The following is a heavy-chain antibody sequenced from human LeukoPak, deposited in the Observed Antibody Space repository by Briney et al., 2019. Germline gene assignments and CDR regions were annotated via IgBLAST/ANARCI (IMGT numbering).Heavy chain of an antibody. CDR1: GYSFTSYW. V-gene: IGHV5-51*01. Sequence: GGSLKISCKGSGYSFTSYWIGWVRQMPGKGLEWMGIIYPGDSDTRYSPSFQGQVTISADKSISTAYLQWSSLKASDTAMYYCARSRSSSFNWFDPWGQGTLVTVSS. CDR2: IYPGDSDT. CDR3: ARSRSSSFNWFDP. J-gene: IGHJ5*02. D-gene: IGHD6-13*01.